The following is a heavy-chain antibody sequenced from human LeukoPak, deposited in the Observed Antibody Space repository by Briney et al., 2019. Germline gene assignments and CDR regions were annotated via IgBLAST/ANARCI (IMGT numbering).Heavy chain of an antibody. CDR2: INPNGGGT. V-gene: IGHV1-2*06. D-gene: IGHD6-6*01. J-gene: IGHJ4*02. CDR1: GYTFTGYY. Sequence: ASVKVSCKTSGYTFTGYYMHWVRQAPGQGLEWMGRINPNGGGTNYAQKFQGRVTMTRDTSVSTAYMELSSLRSEDTAVYYCALTVREYSSFVWGQGTLVTVSS. CDR3: ALTVREYSSFV.